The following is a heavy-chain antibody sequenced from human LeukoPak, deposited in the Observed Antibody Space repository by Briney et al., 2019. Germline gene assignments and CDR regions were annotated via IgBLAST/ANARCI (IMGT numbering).Heavy chain of an antibody. V-gene: IGHV3-7*01. D-gene: IGHD3-16*02. J-gene: IGHJ4*02. Sequence: PGGSLRLSCAASGFTFSSYWMSWVRQAPGKGLEWVANIKQDGSEKYHVDSVKGRFTISRDNAKNSLYLQMISLRAEDTAVYYCARVGGRYSPLGYWGQGTLVTVSS. CDR3: ARVGGRYSPLGY. CDR1: GFTFSSYW. CDR2: IKQDGSEK.